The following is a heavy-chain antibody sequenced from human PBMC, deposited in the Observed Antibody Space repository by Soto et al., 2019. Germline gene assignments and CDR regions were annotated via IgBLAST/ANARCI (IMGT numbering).Heavy chain of an antibody. J-gene: IGHJ4*01. CDR2: IYHSGST. CDR3: VRVSHY. V-gene: IGHV4-30-2*01. Sequence: LSLTSAVYGDSSSIGGYSWSWIRQPPGKGLEWIGYIYHSGSTYYNPSLKSRVTISVDRSKNQFSLKLSSVTATATAVYYCVRVSHYWGHATLVTV. CDR1: GDSSSIGGYS.